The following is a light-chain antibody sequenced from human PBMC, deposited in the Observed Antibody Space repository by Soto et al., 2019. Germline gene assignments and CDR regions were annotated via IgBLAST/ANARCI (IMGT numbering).Light chain of an antibody. J-gene: IGKJ1*01. CDR1: QSIGRW. Sequence: DIQLTHSPSTLPASIGDRVTITCRASQSIGRWLAWYQQRPGKAPNVLIYKASNLERGVPSRFSGSGSETEFTLTISSLQPEDFATYYCQQYSTFPWTFGHGPKVEL. CDR3: QQYSTFPWT. CDR2: KAS. V-gene: IGKV1-5*03.